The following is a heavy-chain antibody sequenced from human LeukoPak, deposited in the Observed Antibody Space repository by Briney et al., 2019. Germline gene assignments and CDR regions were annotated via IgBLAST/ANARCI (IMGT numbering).Heavy chain of an antibody. D-gene: IGHD4-17*01. CDR3: AKGRPDNSIYGIFDS. V-gene: IGHV3-43*02. J-gene: IGHJ4*02. Sequence: GGSLRLSCTASGFTLDDYPMHCARQTPGKGLEWVSLISGNGENTYYADSVKGRFTISRDTSKNSLYLQMNSLRTEDTAFYSCAKGRPDNSIYGIFDSWGRGPPVTVSS. CDR2: ISGNGENT. CDR1: GFTLDDYP.